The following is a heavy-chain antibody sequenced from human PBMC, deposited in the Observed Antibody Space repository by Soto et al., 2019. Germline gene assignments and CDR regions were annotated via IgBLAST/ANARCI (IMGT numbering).Heavy chain of an antibody. J-gene: IGHJ4*02. CDR1: GFDFTYYA. Sequence: QVQLVESGGGAVQPGESLRLSCVASGFDFTYYAMHWVRQAPGKGLESVAVMSSDGSKIHHTDSVKGRFTISRDNSKNTLYLQMNSLRKEDTAVYCCAQDEGVGGTLGLFDYWGQGTLVSVSS. CDR2: MSSDGSKI. V-gene: IGHV3-30*18. CDR3: AQDEGVGGTLGLFDY. D-gene: IGHD1-26*01.